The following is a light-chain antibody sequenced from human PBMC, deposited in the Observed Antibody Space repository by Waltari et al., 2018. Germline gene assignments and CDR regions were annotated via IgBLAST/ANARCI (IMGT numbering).Light chain of an antibody. CDR1: QSVSRA. CDR2: GAS. V-gene: IGKV3-20*01. J-gene: IGKJ1*01. CDR3: QHYLRLPVT. Sequence: CRASQSVSRALAWYQQKPCQAPRLLIYGASTRATGIPDRFSGSGSGTDFSLTISRLEPDDFAVYYCQHYLRLPVTFGQGTTVEI.